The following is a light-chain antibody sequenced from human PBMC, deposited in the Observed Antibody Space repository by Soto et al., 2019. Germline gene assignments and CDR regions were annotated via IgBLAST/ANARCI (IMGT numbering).Light chain of an antibody. V-gene: IGKV3-15*01. CDR3: QQYTNWPLVT. CDR1: QSVSSN. J-gene: IGKJ5*01. Sequence: EIVMTKSPATMSVSPGERVNLSCRASQSVSSNLAWYQQNPGQAPRLLISGASTRATSIPARFSGSGSGTEFSLTISYLHAEDFAVYYCQQYTNWPLVTFGQVTRLEI. CDR2: GAS.